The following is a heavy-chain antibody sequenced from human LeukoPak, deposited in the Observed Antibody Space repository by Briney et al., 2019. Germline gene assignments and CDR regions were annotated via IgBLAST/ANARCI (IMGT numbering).Heavy chain of an antibody. Sequence: GASLQISCKGSGYTFTNYWIGWVRQMPGKGLEWMGIIYPGDSDTRYSPSFQGQVTILADKSISTAYLQWSSLKASDTAMYYCARRYCSGGSCYGAGYYFDYWGQGTLVTVSS. J-gene: IGHJ4*02. CDR2: IYPGDSDT. D-gene: IGHD2-15*01. V-gene: IGHV5-51*01. CDR1: GYTFTNYW. CDR3: ARRYCSGGSCYGAGYYFDY.